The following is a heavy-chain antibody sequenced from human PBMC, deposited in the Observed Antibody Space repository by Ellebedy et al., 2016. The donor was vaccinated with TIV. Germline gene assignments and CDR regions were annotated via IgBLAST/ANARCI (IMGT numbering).Heavy chain of an antibody. D-gene: IGHD3-3*01. CDR3: ARHREWLHAFDI. CDR1: GYSFTSYW. Sequence: GGSLRLXXKGSGYSFTSYWIGWVRQMPGKGLEWMGIIYPGDSDTRYSPSFQGQVTISADKSISTAYLQWSSLKASDTAMYYCARHREWLHAFDIWGQGTMVTVSS. CDR2: IYPGDSDT. J-gene: IGHJ3*02. V-gene: IGHV5-51*01.